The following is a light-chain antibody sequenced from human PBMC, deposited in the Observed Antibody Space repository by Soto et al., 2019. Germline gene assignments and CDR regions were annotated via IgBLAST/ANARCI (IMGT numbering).Light chain of an antibody. J-gene: IGKJ3*01. CDR2: DAS. Sequence: ETVLTQSPATLSLSPGERATLSCRASQSVSSYLAWYQQKPGQGPGLLIYDASNRATGIPARFSGSGSGTDFTLTISSLEPEDFAVYYCQQRSNWPLFTFGPGTKVDIK. CDR1: QSVSSY. CDR3: QQRSNWPLFT. V-gene: IGKV3-11*01.